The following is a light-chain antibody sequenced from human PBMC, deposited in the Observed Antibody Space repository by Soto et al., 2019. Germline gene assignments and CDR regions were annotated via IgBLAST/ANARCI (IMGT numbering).Light chain of an antibody. V-gene: IGKV3-11*01. CDR3: QQRSNWPPGLFT. CDR1: QSVSSY. Sequence: EIVLTQSPATLSLSPGERATLSCRASQSVSSYLAWYQQKPGQAPRLLIYDASNRATGIPARFSGSGSGTDFTLTISSLEPEDFAVYYCQQRSNWPPGLFTFGPGTKVDL. CDR2: DAS. J-gene: IGKJ3*01.